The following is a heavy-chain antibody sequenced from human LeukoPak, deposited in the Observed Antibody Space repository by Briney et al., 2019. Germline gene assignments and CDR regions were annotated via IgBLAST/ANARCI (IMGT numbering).Heavy chain of an antibody. V-gene: IGHV3-9*01. J-gene: IGHJ4*02. Sequence: PGGSLRLSCAASGFTFDDYAMVWVRQPPGKGLEWVSGINWNSADVAYADSVKGRFTISRDNAKNSLYLQMNSLRAEDSALYYCTRDMQGSRLYLVGSQNDWGQGTLVTVSS. CDR1: GFTFDDYA. CDR3: TRDMQGSRLYLVGSQND. CDR2: INWNSADV. D-gene: IGHD1-26*01.